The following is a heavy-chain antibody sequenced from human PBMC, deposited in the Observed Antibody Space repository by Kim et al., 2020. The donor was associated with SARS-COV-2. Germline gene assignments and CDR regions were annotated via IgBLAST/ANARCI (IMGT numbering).Heavy chain of an antibody. D-gene: IGHD3-10*01. V-gene: IGHV3-13*01. J-gene: IGHJ6*04. CDR2: IGTAGDT. Sequence: GGSLRLSCAASGFTFSSYDMHWVRQATGKGLEWVSAIGTAGDTYYPGSVKGRFTISRENAKNYLYLQLNSLRAGDTAVYYCARDRYYYGSGSLYYYYYGMVVGGEEPGVRVSS. CDR3: ARDRYYYGSGSLYYYYYGMVV. CDR1: GFTFSSYD.